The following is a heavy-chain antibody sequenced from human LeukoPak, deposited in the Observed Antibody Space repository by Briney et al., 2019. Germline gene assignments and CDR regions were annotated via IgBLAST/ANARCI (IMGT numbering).Heavy chain of an antibody. CDR1: GYTFTSYG. V-gene: IGHV1-69*04. D-gene: IGHD3-22*01. CDR3: ARNLEDYYDSSGYFFDY. CDR2: IIPILGIA. Sequence: SVKVSCKASGYTFTSYGISWARQAPGQGLEWMGRIIPILGIANYAQKFQGRVTITADKSTSTAYMELSSLRSEDTAVYYCARNLEDYYDSSGYFFDYWGQGTLVTVSS. J-gene: IGHJ4*02.